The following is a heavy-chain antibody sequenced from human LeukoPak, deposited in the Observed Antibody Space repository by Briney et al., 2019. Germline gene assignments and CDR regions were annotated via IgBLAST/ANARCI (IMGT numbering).Heavy chain of an antibody. CDR2: ISVSGSYT. CDR3: ARCGTPNNYYGYGVDP. D-gene: IGHD4-17*01. J-gene: IGHJ5*02. Sequence: GGSLRLSCAASGFTFSDYYMSWIRQAPGKGLEWISYISVSGSYTNYADSVKGRFTISRDNAKNSLYLQMISLRAEDTAVYYCARCGTPNNYYGYGVDPWGQGTLVTVSS. V-gene: IGHV3-11*03. CDR1: GFTFSDYY.